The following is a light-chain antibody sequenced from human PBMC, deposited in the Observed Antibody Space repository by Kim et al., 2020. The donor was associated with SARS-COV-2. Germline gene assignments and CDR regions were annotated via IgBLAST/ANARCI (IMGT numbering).Light chain of an antibody. Sequence: GNRGDIHFRASPSIMSYLKWYQQKLGKRPNLLIYAASSLQRGVPSRFSDRGSDADFTLNISGLQPEDVAGYYCQQSHSTTWTFGQGTKV. CDR2: AAS. J-gene: IGKJ1*01. CDR1: PSIMSY. V-gene: IGKV1-39*01. CDR3: QQSHSTTWT.